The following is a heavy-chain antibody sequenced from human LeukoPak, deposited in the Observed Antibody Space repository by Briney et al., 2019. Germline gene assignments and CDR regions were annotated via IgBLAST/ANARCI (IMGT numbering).Heavy chain of an antibody. CDR2: INPNSGGT. V-gene: IGHV1-2*02. CDR3: AREVDILAAGIDY. D-gene: IGHD5-12*01. J-gene: IGHJ4*02. Sequence: ASVKVSCKASGYTFTGYYMHWVRQAPGQGLEWMGWINPNSGGTNYAQKFQGRVTMTRDTSISTAYMELSRLRSDDTAVYYCAREVDILAAGIDYWGQGTLVTVSS. CDR1: GYTFTGYY.